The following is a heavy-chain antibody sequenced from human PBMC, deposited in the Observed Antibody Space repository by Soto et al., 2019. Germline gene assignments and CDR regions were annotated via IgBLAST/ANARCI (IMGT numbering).Heavy chain of an antibody. CDR1: GFTFDDYA. CDR3: AKDLYSNYGDAFDI. J-gene: IGHJ3*02. Sequence: LSCAAAGFTFDDYAMHWVLQAPGKGLDWVSGISWNSDNIGYADSVKGRFTISRDNVKNSLYLQMNSLRAEDTALYYCAKDLYSNYGDAFDIWGQGTMVTVSS. D-gene: IGHD4-4*01. CDR2: ISWNSDNI. V-gene: IGHV3-9*01.